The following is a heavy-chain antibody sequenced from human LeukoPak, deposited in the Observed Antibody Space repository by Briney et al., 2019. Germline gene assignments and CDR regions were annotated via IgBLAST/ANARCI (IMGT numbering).Heavy chain of an antibody. J-gene: IGHJ4*02. D-gene: IGHD2-2*03. CDR1: GYTFTDYY. Sequence: SVKVSCKASGYTFTDYYMHWVRQAPGQGLEWMGRIIPILGIANYAQKFQGRVTITADKSTSTAYMELSSLRSEDTAVYYCAREGLLGYCSSTSCSFDYWGQGTLVTVSS. V-gene: IGHV1-69*04. CDR2: IIPILGIA. CDR3: AREGLLGYCSSTSCSFDY.